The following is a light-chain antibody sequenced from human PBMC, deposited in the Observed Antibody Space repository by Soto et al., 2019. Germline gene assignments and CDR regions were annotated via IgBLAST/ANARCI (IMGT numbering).Light chain of an antibody. Sequence: QSALTQPPSASGSPGQSVTISCTGTSSDVGGYNYVSWYQQHPGKAPKLMIYEVSKRPSWVPDRVSGSKSGNTASLTVSGLQAEDEADYYCNSYAGSNNLVFGGGTKLTVL. J-gene: IGLJ2*01. CDR3: NSYAGSNNLV. V-gene: IGLV2-8*01. CDR2: EVS. CDR1: SSDVGGYNY.